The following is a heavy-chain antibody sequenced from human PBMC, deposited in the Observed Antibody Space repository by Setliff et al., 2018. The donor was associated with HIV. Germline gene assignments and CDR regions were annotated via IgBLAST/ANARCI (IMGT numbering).Heavy chain of an antibody. CDR1: GDSISASGPGYF. CDR2: IYHSGNT. Sequence: SETLSLTCTVSGDSISASGPGYFWDWIRQAPGKGLEWIGSIYHSGNTYYNPSLKSRVSISVDTSKRQFSLKLTSVTAGDSALYYCARRRGQKATGWYYFDFWGQGALVTVSS. D-gene: IGHD6-19*01. CDR3: ARRRGQKATGWYYFDF. V-gene: IGHV4-39*01. J-gene: IGHJ4*02.